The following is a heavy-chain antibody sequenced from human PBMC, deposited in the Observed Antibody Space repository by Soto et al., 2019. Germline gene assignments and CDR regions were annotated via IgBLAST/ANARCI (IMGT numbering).Heavy chain of an antibody. Sequence: PGGSLRLSCAASGFTFSSYAMHWVRQAPGKGLEWVAVISYDGSNKYYADSVKGRFTISRDNSKNTLYLQMNSLRAEDTAVYYCARDLPISAGIFDYSRQGTLVTVSS. V-gene: IGHV3-30-3*01. D-gene: IGHD3-3*02. CDR3: ARDLPISAGIFDY. J-gene: IGHJ4*02. CDR2: ISYDGSNK. CDR1: GFTFSSYA.